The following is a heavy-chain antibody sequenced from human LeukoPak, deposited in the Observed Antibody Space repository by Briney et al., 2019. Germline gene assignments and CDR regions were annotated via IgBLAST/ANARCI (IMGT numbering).Heavy chain of an antibody. D-gene: IGHD6-6*01. CDR3: AKDLGDHPASSDY. V-gene: IGHV3-33*06. CDR2: IWYDGSNK. Sequence: GGSLRLSCAASGFTFSSYSMNWVRQAPGKGLEWVALIWYDGSNKYYADSVKGRFTLSRDNSKNTLYLQMNSLRADDTAVYYCAKDLGDHPASSDYWGQGTLVTVSS. CDR1: GFTFSSYS. J-gene: IGHJ4*02.